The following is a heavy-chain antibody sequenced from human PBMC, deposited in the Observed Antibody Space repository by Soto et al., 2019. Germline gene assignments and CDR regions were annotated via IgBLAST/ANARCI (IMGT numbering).Heavy chain of an antibody. CDR2: SYPGNHET. Sequence: GESLQIPCQRPGYTLSNFWIGRVRQFPGKGLEWMGPSYPGNHETRYSPSFHGKDTLSVDKSINTAYLQWNSLEASDSAFYFCARSPRSSPYFDYRAQGVLVSVSS. CDR1: GYTLSNFW. V-gene: IGHV5-51*01. D-gene: IGHD6-13*01. CDR3: ARSPRSSPYFDY. J-gene: IGHJ4*02.